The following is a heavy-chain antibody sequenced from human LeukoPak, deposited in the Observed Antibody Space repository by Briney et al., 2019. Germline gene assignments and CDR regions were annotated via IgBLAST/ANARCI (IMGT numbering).Heavy chain of an antibody. CDR2: IYYSGST. CDR1: GGSISSYY. CDR3: ARLRDWFDP. J-gene: IGHJ5*02. Sequence: SETLSLTCTVSGGSISSYYWSWIRQPPGKGLEWIGYIYYSGSTNYNPSLKSRVTISVDTSKNQFSLKLSSVTAADTAVYYCARLRDWFDPWGQGTLVTVSS. V-gene: IGHV4-59*01.